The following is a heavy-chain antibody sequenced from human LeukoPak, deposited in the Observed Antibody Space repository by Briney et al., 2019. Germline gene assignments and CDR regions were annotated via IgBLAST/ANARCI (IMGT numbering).Heavy chain of an antibody. CDR1: GGSISSSSYY. D-gene: IGHD3-3*01. Sequence: PSETLSLTCTVSGGSISSSSYYWGWIRQPPGKGLEWIGSIYYSGSTYYNPSLKSRVAMSIDTSKNQLFLKLSSVTAADTAVYYCATYRPGSGYADYWGQGTLVTVSS. J-gene: IGHJ4*02. CDR3: ATYRPGSGYADY. CDR2: IYYSGST. V-gene: IGHV4-39*07.